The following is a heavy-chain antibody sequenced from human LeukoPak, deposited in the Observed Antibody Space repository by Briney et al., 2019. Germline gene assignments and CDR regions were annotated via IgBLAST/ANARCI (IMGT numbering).Heavy chain of an antibody. CDR2: IKSDGSST. CDR1: GFTFSSYW. Sequence: GGSLGLSCAASGFTFSSYWMNWVRQAPGKGLVWVSRIKSDGSSTSYADSVKGRFTISRDNAKNTLYLQMNSLRAEDTAMYYCARRGAVAGTFDYWGQGTLVTVSS. CDR3: ARRGAVAGTFDY. D-gene: IGHD6-19*01. V-gene: IGHV3-74*01. J-gene: IGHJ4*02.